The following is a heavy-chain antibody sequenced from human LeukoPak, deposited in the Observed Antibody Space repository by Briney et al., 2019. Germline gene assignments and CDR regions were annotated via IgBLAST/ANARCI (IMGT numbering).Heavy chain of an antibody. CDR2: INPNNGDT. J-gene: IGHJ3*02. V-gene: IGHV1-2*02. D-gene: IGHD3-16*01. CDR1: GYTFTDYY. CDR3: ARHTSTGAFHI. Sequence: GASVTVSFKSSGYTFTDYYIHWVRQAPGQGLACMGCINPNNGDTNYAQKFQGRVTMTRDTSISTAYIEVSSLSSDDTAVYYCARHTSTGAFHIWGQGTMVTVSS.